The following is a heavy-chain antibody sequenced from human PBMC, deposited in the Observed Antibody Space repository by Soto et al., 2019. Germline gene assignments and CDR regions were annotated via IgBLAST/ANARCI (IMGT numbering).Heavy chain of an antibody. Sequence: SETLSLTCTVSGGSISSGGYYWSWIRQHPGKGLEWIGYIYYSGSTYYNPSLKSRVTISVDTSKNQFSLKLSSVTAADTAVYYCARDKSGYIVVVPASVEGGYGMDVWGQGTAVTVS. CDR2: IYYSGST. J-gene: IGHJ6*02. V-gene: IGHV4-31*03. CDR3: ARDKSGYIVVVPASVEGGYGMDV. CDR1: GGSISSGGYY. D-gene: IGHD2-2*01.